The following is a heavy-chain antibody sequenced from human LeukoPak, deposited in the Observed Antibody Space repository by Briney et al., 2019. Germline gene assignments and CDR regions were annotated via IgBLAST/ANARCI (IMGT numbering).Heavy chain of an antibody. CDR3: ARDQGPRIDP. J-gene: IGHJ5*02. CDR2: IYYSGST. CDR1: GDSISSYY. V-gene: IGHV4-59*01. Sequence: ASETLSLTCTVPGDSISSYYWSWIRQPPGKGLEWIGYIYYSGSTNYNPSLKSRVTISVDTSKNQFSLKLTSVTAADTAVYYCARDQGPRIDPWGQGTRVTVSS.